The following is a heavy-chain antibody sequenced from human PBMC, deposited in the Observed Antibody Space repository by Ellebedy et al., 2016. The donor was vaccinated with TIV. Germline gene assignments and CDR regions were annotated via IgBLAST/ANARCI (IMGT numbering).Heavy chain of an antibody. V-gene: IGHV3-30-3*01. Sequence: GESLKISCVASGFSVSSYVMHWVRQAPGKGLEWVAAISYDGSNKYYADSVKGRFTISRDNSKNTLYLQMNSLRAEDTAVYYCARVFNSSGYLYYYYGMDVWGQGTTVTVSS. CDR1: GFSVSSYV. CDR3: ARVFNSSGYLYYYYGMDV. J-gene: IGHJ6*02. D-gene: IGHD3-22*01. CDR2: ISYDGSNK.